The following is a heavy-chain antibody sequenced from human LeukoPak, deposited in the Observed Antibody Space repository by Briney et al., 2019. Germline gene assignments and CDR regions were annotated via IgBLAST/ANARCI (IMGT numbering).Heavy chain of an antibody. Sequence: SETLSLTCTVSGGSISTSNFYWGWIRQPPGKGLEWIGSIYYSGSTYYNPSLKSRVTISVDTSKNQFSLKLSSVTAADTAVYYCAREPALDCSGGSCYSGFCDYWGQGTLVTVSS. V-gene: IGHV4-39*07. CDR1: GGSISTSNFY. J-gene: IGHJ4*02. CDR2: IYYSGST. D-gene: IGHD2-15*01. CDR3: AREPALDCSGGSCYSGFCDY.